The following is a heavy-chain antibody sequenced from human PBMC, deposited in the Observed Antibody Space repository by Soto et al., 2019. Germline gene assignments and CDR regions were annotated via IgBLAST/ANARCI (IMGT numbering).Heavy chain of an antibody. CDR3: ARDLGVFNYGSAYFDY. J-gene: IGHJ4*02. V-gene: IGHV3-33*01. CDR1: GFTLRTYG. Sequence: GVSRRLSCSPCGFTLRTYGLHWVRQAPDKRMKWVAVIRYDGCNQYYAYSVNCRFRISSDNSKSMQNRQMNSLRAEDTAVYYCARDLGVFNYGSAYFDYWGQGTPVTVSS. CDR2: IRYDGCNQ. D-gene: IGHD3-10*01.